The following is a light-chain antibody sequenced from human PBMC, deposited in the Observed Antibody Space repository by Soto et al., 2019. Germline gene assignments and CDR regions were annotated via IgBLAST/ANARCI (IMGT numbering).Light chain of an antibody. CDR2: AAT. CDR3: QQSYKTPFT. Sequence: DIQMTQSPSPLSASVGGRVTISCRASQRISRYLNWYKQKPGKAPQLLIYAATTLQSGVPSRFSGSGSETDFTLTINTLQPEDFATYFCQQSYKTPFTFGPGTKRDV. J-gene: IGKJ3*01. CDR1: QRISRY. V-gene: IGKV1-39*01.